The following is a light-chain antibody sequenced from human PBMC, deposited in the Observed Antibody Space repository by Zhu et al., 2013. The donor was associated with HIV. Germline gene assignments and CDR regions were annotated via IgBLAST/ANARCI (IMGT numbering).Light chain of an antibody. Sequence: DIQMTQSPSSLSASVGDRVTITCRASQGIGNDLGWYQQKPGTAPKRLVYAAFSLQSGVPSRFSGSVSGAEFTLTISSLQPEDFATYYCLQYNSYPWTFGQGTKVDIK. CDR1: QGIGND. CDR3: LQYNSYPWT. CDR2: AAF. V-gene: IGKV1-17*01. J-gene: IGKJ1*01.